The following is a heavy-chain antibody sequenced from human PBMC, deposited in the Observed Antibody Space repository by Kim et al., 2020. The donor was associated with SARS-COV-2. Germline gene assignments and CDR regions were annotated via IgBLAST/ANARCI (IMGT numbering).Heavy chain of an antibody. CDR1: GGSISSYY. Sequence: SETLSLTCTVSGGSISSYYWSWIRQPPGKGLEWIGYIYYSGSTNYNPSLKSRVTISVDTSKNQFSLKLSSVTAADTAVYYCARATKPIYDFWSGYWTAFDYWGQGTLVTVSS. V-gene: IGHV4-59*01. J-gene: IGHJ4*02. D-gene: IGHD3-3*01. CDR3: ARATKPIYDFWSGYWTAFDY. CDR2: IYYSGST.